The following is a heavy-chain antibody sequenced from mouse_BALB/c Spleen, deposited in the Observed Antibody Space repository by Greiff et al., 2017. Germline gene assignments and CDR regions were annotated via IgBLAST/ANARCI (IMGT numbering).Heavy chain of an antibody. CDR2: ISSGGST. CDR3: ARTRATATGAMDY. D-gene: IGHD1-2*01. V-gene: IGHV5-6-5*01. CDR1: GFTFSSYA. J-gene: IGHJ4*01. Sequence: EVQLVESGGDLVKPGGSLKLSCAASGFTFSSYAMSWVRQTPEKRLEWVASISSGGSTYYPDSVKGRFTISRDNARNILYLQMSSLRSEDTAMYYCARTRATATGAMDYWGQGTSVTVSS.